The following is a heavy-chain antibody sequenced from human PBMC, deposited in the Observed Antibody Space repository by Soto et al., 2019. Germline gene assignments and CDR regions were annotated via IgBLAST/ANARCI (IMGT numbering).Heavy chain of an antibody. Sequence: QVQLQESGPGLVKPSETLSLTCTVSGGSISSYYWSWIRQPPGKGLEWIGYIYYTGNTNYNPSLKSRGTISVDTSKNQCSLKLTSVTSADTAVYYCARLSDCSGGRCYSAYFDYWGQGTLVTVSS. D-gene: IGHD2-15*01. V-gene: IGHV4-59*01. CDR1: GGSISSYY. J-gene: IGHJ4*02. CDR3: ARLSDCSGGRCYSAYFDY. CDR2: IYYTGNT.